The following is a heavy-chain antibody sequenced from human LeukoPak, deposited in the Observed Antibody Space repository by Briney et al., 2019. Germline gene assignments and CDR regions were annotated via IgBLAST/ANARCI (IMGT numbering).Heavy chain of an antibody. J-gene: IGHJ4*02. CDR1: GGTFSSYA. V-gene: IGHV1-2*06. D-gene: IGHD3-22*01. CDR3: ARDFYNSGDY. CDR2: INPNSGGT. Sequence: ASVKVSCKASGGTFSSYAISWVRQAPGQGLEWMGRINPNSGGTNYAQKFQGRVAMTRDTSISTAYMELSRLRSDDTAVYYCARDFYNSGDYWGQGTLVTVSS.